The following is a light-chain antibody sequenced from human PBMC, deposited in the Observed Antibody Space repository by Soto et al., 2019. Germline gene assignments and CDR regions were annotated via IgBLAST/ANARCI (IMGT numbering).Light chain of an antibody. CDR1: SSDIGGHDD. J-gene: IGLJ1*01. CDR2: GVT. V-gene: IGLV2-14*03. Sequence: QSALTQPASVSGSPGQSITISCTGSSSDIGGHDDVSWYQQHPGKVPKLLIYGVTDRPSGVSNRFSGSKSGNVASLTISGLQAKDEADYYCCSYTSDLTPYVFGTGTKLTVL. CDR3: CSYTSDLTPYV.